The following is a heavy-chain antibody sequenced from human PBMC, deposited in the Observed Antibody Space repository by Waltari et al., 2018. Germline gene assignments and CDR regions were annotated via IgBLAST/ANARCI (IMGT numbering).Heavy chain of an antibody. V-gene: IGHV1-2*06. CDR2: INPNSGGT. D-gene: IGHD4-4*01. CDR3: ARGGRATVTTSHYYYYYMDV. J-gene: IGHJ6*03. CDR1: GYTFTGYY. Sequence: QVQLVQSGAEVKKPGASVKVSCKASGYTFTGYYMHWVRQAPGPGLEWMGRINPNSGGTNYAQKFQGRVTMTRDTSISTAYMELSRLRSDDTAVYYCARGGRATVTTSHYYYYYMDVWGKGTTVTVSS.